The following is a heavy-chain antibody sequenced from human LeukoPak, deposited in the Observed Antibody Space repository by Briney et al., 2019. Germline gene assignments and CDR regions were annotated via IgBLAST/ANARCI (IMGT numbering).Heavy chain of an antibody. CDR3: AKSSEDKFDFWSGSYTTYYCYYMDV. CDR1: GFTLSSYS. CDR2: IGGSGGST. J-gene: IGHJ6*03. Sequence: GGSLRLSCTASGFTLSSYSMSWVRQAPGKGLEWVSTIGGSGGSTYYADSAKGRFAISTDNSKNRLYLQMNSLRAEDTALYYCAKSSEDKFDFWSGSYTTYYCYYMDVWGKGATVTVSS. V-gene: IGHV3-23*01. D-gene: IGHD3-3*01.